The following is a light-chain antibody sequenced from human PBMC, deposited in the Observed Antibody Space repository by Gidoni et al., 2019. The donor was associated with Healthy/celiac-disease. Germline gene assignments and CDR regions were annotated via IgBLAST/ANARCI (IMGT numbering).Light chain of an antibody. CDR2: AAS. CDR3: QQSYSTPWT. Sequence: DIQMTQSPSSLSASVGDRVTITCRASQSISSYLNWYQQKPGKAPKLLIYAASSLQSGVPSRFSGGGSGKDFTLTISRLQPEDFATYYCQQSYSTPWTFGQGTKVEIK. CDR1: QSISSY. J-gene: IGKJ1*01. V-gene: IGKV1-39*01.